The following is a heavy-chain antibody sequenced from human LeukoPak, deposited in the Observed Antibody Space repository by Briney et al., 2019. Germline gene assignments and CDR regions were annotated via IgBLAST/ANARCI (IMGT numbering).Heavy chain of an antibody. V-gene: IGHV1-2*02. CDR2: INPNSGGT. CDR3: ARGFPDSSSLDY. Sequence: ASVKVSCKASGFTFTGYYMHWVRQAPGQGLEWMGWINPNSGGTNYAQKFQGRVTMTRDTSISTAYMELSRLRSDDTAVYYCARGFPDSSSLDYWGQGTLVTVSS. J-gene: IGHJ4*02. D-gene: IGHD6-6*01. CDR1: GFTFTGYY.